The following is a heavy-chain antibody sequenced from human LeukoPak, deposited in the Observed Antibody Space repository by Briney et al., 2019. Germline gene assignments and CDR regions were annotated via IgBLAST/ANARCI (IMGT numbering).Heavy chain of an antibody. J-gene: IGHJ2*01. CDR1: GFTLSSYW. CDR2: IYSDGSRT. Sequence: GGSLRLSCGGSGFTLSSYWMHWVRQGPGKGLVWVSRIYSDGSRTDYADSVKGRFTISGDNAKNTLYLQMNSLRAGDTAVYYCARAAYSSTWYSRYFDLWGRGTLVIVSS. V-gene: IGHV3-74*01. CDR3: ARAAYSSTWYSRYFDL. D-gene: IGHD6-13*01.